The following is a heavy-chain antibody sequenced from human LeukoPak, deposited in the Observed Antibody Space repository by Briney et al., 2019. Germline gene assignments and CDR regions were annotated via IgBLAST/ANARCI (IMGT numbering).Heavy chain of an antibody. J-gene: IGHJ4*02. CDR3: ARDLEIAAAGLSSDY. Sequence: ASVTVSFTASGYTFTGYYMHWVRQAPGQGLEWMGRINPNSGGTNYAQKFQGRVTMTRDTSISTAYMELSRLRSDDTAVYYCARDLEIAAAGLSSDYWGQGTLVTVSS. CDR2: INPNSGGT. CDR1: GYTFTGYY. V-gene: IGHV1-2*06. D-gene: IGHD6-13*01.